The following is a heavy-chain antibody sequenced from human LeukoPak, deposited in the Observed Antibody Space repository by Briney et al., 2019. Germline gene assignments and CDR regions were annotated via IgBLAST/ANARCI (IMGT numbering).Heavy chain of an antibody. V-gene: IGHV3-53*01. CDR3: ARDDYYDSSGLDY. CDR2: ISSGGST. D-gene: IGHD3-22*01. Sequence: GGSLRLSCAASGFTVSSNYMTWVRQAPGKGLEWVSVISSGGSTYYADSVKGRFTISRDNSKNTVYLQINSLRAEDTAVYYCARDDYYDSSGLDYWGEGTLVTVSS. J-gene: IGHJ4*02. CDR1: GFTVSSNY.